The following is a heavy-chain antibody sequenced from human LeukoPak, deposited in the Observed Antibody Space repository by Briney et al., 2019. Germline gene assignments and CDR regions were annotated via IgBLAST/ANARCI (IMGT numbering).Heavy chain of an antibody. CDR1: GGSISSGSYC. J-gene: IGHJ4*02. V-gene: IGHV4-61*02. Sequence: SETQSLTCTVSGGSISSGSYCWSWIRQPAGKGLEWIGRIYTSGSTNYNPSLKSRVTMSVDTSKNQFSLKLSSVTAADTAVYYCARATYSGYDWDFDYWGQGTLVTVSS. D-gene: IGHD5-12*01. CDR2: IYTSGST. CDR3: ARATYSGYDWDFDY.